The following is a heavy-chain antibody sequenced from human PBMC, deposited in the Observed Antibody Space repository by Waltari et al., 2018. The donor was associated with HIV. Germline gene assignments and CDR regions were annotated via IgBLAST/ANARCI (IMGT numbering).Heavy chain of an antibody. CDR3: ARAPMTTVTSRGFDI. CDR1: GYSFTRYG. Sequence: QVQLVQAGAEVKKPGASLKVSCQAYGYSFTRYGISWVRQAPGQGLEWIGWISVYNDNTKYAQKIQDRLNMTTDSPTSTAYMELRSLRSDDTAVYYCARAPMTTVTSRGFDIWGQGTMVIVSS. D-gene: IGHD4-17*01. V-gene: IGHV1-18*01. J-gene: IGHJ3*02. CDR2: ISVYNDNT.